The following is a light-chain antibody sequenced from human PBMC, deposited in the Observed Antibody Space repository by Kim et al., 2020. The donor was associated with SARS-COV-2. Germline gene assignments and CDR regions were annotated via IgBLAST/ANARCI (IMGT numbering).Light chain of an antibody. CDR3: QQSYNPPRT. J-gene: IGKJ1*01. Sequence: DIQMTQSPSSLSASVGDRVTITCRASQSVHNYLNWYQKKPGKAPKLLIYGASNLQGGLPSRISGSGSGTEYTLTISSLQPEDFATYYCQQSYNPPRTFGQGTKVDIK. CDR2: GAS. CDR1: QSVHNY. V-gene: IGKV1-39*01.